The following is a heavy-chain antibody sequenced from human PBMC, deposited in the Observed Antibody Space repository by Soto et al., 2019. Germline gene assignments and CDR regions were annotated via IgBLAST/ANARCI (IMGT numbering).Heavy chain of an antibody. CDR3: ANVPPGVRGVQPFDY. J-gene: IGHJ4*02. CDR1: GGSVSSGNYY. CDR2: IYYTRTT. V-gene: IGHV4-61*01. Sequence: SETLSLTCTVSGGSVSSGNYYWSWIRQPPGKGLEWIAYIYYTRTTNYNPSLKSRVTISVDTSKNQFSLRLTSVTAADTAVYYCANVPPGVRGVQPFDYWGQGTLVTVSS. D-gene: IGHD3-10*01.